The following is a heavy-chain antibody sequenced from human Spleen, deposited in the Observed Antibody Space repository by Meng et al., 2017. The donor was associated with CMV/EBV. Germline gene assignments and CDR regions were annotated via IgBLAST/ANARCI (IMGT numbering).Heavy chain of an antibody. CDR1: GFTFSGSW. CDR3: ARDGSYKLDY. J-gene: IGHJ4*02. V-gene: IGHV3-74*03. Sequence: GGSLRLSCAASGFTFSGSWMHWVRQVPGKGLVWVSRLTGDGRTTYADFVKGRFTISRDDATSTLYLQMHSLGAEDTAVYYCARDGSYKLDYWGQGTLVTVSS. D-gene: IGHD3-10*01. CDR2: LTGDGRT.